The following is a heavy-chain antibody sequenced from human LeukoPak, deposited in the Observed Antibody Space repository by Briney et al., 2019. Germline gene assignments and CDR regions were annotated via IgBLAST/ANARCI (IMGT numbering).Heavy chain of an antibody. Sequence: GGSLRLSCAASGFTVSSNYMSWVRQAPGKGLEWVSSISRASSYIYYADSVKGRFTISRDDAENSLYLQMNSLRAEDTAVYFCARQGTIFGVVSSFDYWGQGTLVTVSS. V-gene: IGHV3-21*01. J-gene: IGHJ4*02. CDR3: ARQGTIFGVVSSFDY. D-gene: IGHD3-3*01. CDR1: GFTVSSNY. CDR2: ISRASSYI.